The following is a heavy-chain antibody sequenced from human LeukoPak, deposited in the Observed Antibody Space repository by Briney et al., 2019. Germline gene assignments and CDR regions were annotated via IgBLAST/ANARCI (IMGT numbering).Heavy chain of an antibody. V-gene: IGHV1-46*01. Sequence: ASVKVSCKASGYTFTSYYMHWVRQAPGQGLEWMGIINPSGGSTSYAQKFQGRVTITADKSTSTAYMELSSLRSEDTAVYYCARGDYYDSSGYLFDYWGQGTLVTVSS. J-gene: IGHJ4*02. CDR3: ARGDYYDSSGYLFDY. D-gene: IGHD3-22*01. CDR2: INPSGGST. CDR1: GYTFTSYY.